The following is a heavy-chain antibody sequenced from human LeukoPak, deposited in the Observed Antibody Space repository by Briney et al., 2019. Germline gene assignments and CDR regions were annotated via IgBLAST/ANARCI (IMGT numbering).Heavy chain of an antibody. Sequence: SVTLSLTCNVSGGSITSYFWTWIRQPPGKRLEWIGYLYHRGTPDYHPSFKGRVTIAADTSNNQFSLKLDSVTAADTAVYYCAGGLWSGGGPSGFWGPGTLVTVSS. V-gene: IGHV4-4*09. CDR3: AGGLWSGGGPSGF. D-gene: IGHD3-3*01. CDR2: LYHRGTP. CDR1: GGSITSYF. J-gene: IGHJ4*02.